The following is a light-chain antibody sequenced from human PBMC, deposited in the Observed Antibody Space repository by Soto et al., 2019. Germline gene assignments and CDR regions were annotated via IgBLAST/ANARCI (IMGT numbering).Light chain of an antibody. CDR2: DAS. CDR3: QQYDNLPPLT. V-gene: IGKV1-33*01. CDR1: QDISNY. Sequence: DIPMTQSPSSLSASVGDRVTITCQASQDISNYLNWYQQKPGKAPKLLIYDASNLETGVPSRFSGSGSGTEFTFPISSLQPEDIATNYCQQYDNLPPLTFGGGTKVEIK. J-gene: IGKJ4*01.